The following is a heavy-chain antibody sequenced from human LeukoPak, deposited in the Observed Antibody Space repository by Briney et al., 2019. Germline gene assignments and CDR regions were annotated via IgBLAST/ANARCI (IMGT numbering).Heavy chain of an antibody. V-gene: IGHV4-34*01. Sequence: KPSETLSLTCAVYGGSFSAYYWSWTRQPPGKGLEWIGEINHSGGTNYNPSLKSRVTLSVDTSKSQFSLKLSSVTAADTAVYYCARVGYYDSSGYYDFDYWGQGTLVTASS. CDR3: ARVGYYDSSGYYDFDY. CDR1: GGSFSAYY. D-gene: IGHD3-22*01. CDR2: INHSGGT. J-gene: IGHJ4*02.